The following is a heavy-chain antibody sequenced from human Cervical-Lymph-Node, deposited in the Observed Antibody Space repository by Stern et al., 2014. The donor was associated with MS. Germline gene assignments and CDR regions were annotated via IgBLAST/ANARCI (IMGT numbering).Heavy chain of an antibody. Sequence: VQLVESGAEVKKPGSSVKVSCKASGGTFSSYAISWVRQAPGQGLEWMGGIIPIFGTANYAQKLQGRVTMTTDTSTSTAYMELRSLRSDDTAVYYCARRALVRSGFDYWGQGTLVTVSS. J-gene: IGHJ4*02. CDR2: IIPIFGTA. CDR1: GGTFSSYA. D-gene: IGHD2-8*02. V-gene: IGHV1-69*06. CDR3: ARRALVRSGFDY.